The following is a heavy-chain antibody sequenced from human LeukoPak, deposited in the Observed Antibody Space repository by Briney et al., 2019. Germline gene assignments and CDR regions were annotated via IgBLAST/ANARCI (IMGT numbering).Heavy chain of an antibody. Sequence: SETLSLTCTVSGGSISSYYWSWIRQPPGKGLEWIGYIYYSGSTNYNPSLKSRVTISVDTSKNQFSLKLSSVTAADTAVYYCARHRTNSYYGMDVWGQGTTVTVSS. CDR1: GGSISSYY. V-gene: IGHV4-59*08. CDR3: ARHRTNSYYGMDV. J-gene: IGHJ6*02. CDR2: IYYSGST.